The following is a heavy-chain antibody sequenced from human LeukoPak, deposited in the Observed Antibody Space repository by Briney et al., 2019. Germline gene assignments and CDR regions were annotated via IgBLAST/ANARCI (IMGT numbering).Heavy chain of an antibody. D-gene: IGHD6-19*01. CDR1: GFTFSYYG. J-gene: IGHJ3*02. CDR2: ISDDGTTT. V-gene: IGHV3-30*18. CDR3: AKDQGSGWFGGFHI. Sequence: GGSLRPSCEASGFTFSYYGIHWVRQAPDKGLEWVAVISDDGTTTFYADSVKGRITISRDNSKNTLYLQMNSLRADDTAVYYCAKDQGSGWFGGFHIWGQGTMVTVST.